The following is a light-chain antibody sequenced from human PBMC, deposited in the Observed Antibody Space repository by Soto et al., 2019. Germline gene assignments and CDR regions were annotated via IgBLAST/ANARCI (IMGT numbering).Light chain of an antibody. V-gene: IGLV4-69*01. CDR3: QTWGTGIWV. Sequence: QSVLTQSPSASASLGASVKLTCTLSSGHSSYAIAWHQQQPEKGLRYLMKLNSDGSHSKGDGIPDRFSGSSSGAERYLTISSLQSEDEADYYCQTWGTGIWVFGGGTKLTVL. CDR1: SGHSSYA. J-gene: IGLJ3*02. CDR2: LNSDGSH.